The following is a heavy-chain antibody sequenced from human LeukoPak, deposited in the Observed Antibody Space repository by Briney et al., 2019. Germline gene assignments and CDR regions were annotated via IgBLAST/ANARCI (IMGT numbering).Heavy chain of an antibody. CDR1: GYSFPSYW. V-gene: IGHV5-51*01. Sequence: GESLKISCKGSGYSFPSYWIGWVRQMPGKGLEWMGIICPGDSDTRYSPSFQGQVTISADKSISTAYLQWSSLKASDSAMYYCARATVTNSWFDPWGQGTLVTVSS. D-gene: IGHD4-17*01. CDR3: ARATVTNSWFDP. J-gene: IGHJ5*02. CDR2: ICPGDSDT.